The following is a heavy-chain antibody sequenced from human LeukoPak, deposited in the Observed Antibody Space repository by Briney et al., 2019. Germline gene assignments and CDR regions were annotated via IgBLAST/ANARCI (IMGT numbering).Heavy chain of an antibody. CDR3: ARGSYGQGSAEYFKH. CDR1: GYRFPTYW. CDR2: IFPTDSDT. J-gene: IGHJ1*01. D-gene: IGHD4-17*01. V-gene: IGHV5-51*01. Sequence: GESLQISCKGSGYRFPTYWIGWVRQMPGKGLEWMGIIFPTDSDTRYSPSFQGQVTMSADTSISTAYLQWDSLKASDTAMYYCARGSYGQGSAEYFKHWGPGTLVTVSS.